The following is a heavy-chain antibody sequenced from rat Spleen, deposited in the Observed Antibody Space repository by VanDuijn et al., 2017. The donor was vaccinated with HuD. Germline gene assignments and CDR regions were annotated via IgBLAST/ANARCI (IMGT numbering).Heavy chain of an antibody. CDR1: GFSLTSYN. V-gene: IGHV2-30*01. Sequence: QVQLKESGPGLVQPSQTLSLTCTVAGFSLTSYNVHWIRQPPGKGLEWMGVIWTGGNTAYNSLLKSRLSISRDISKSQVFLKMNSLQTEDTAIYFCGRDEYRDNWGFAYWGQGTLVTVSS. CDR3: GRDEYRDNWGFAY. D-gene: IGHD1-5*01. J-gene: IGHJ3*01. CDR2: IWTGGNT.